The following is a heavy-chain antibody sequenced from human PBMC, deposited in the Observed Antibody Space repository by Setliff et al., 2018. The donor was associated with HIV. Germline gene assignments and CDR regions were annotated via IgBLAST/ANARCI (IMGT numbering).Heavy chain of an antibody. CDR1: GGSMTNY. Sequence: SETLSLTCTVSGGSMTNYWSWIRQPPGKGLEFIGHIHTSGSTIYNPSLKSRLTITIDTSRNQFSLKLTSVTAADTAVYYCAREQFPSQECSGGSCYPKPYYFDYWGQGTLVTVSS. D-gene: IGHD2-15*01. CDR2: IHTSGST. V-gene: IGHV4-4*09. J-gene: IGHJ4*02. CDR3: AREQFPSQECSGGSCYPKPYYFDY.